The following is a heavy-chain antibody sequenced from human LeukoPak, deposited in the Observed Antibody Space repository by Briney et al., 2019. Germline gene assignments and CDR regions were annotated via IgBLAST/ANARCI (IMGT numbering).Heavy chain of an antibody. D-gene: IGHD2-15*01. V-gene: IGHV3-23*01. CDR2: ISDSGDST. CDR3: AKDREGYCSGGSCYFKWFDP. Sequence: GSLRLSCAASGFTFTSYAMTWVRRAPGKGLEWVSGISDSGDSTDYADSVKGRFTISRDNSKNTLYLQMNSLRAEDTAVYFCAKDREGYCSGGSCYFKWFDPWGQGTLVTVSS. CDR1: GFTFTSYA. J-gene: IGHJ5*02.